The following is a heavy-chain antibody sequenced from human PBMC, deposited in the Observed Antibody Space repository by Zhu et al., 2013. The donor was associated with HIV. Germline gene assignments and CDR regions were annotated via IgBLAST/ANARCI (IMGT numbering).Heavy chain of an antibody. V-gene: IGHV1-2*02. CDR2: INLNGGAT. J-gene: IGHJ3*02. CDR3: ARDATRNAFDI. CDR1: GYTFTDFY. Sequence: QVHLVQSGAEVKEPGASVKVSCKASGYTFTDFYIHWVRQAPGQGPEWMGWINLNGGATKYAQKFQGRVTVTRDTSISTAYMEVSRLTSDDTAVYYCARDATRNAFDIWGQGTMVTVSS.